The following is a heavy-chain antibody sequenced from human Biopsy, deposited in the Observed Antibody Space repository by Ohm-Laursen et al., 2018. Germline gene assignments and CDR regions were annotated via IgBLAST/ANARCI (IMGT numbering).Heavy chain of an antibody. CDR3: ATELLPPGVGGSWFDP. CDR1: GVTLSGYA. CDR2: ISASSSYI. V-gene: IGHV3-21*06. Sequence: SLRLSCAASGVTLSGYAMNWVRQAPGKGLEWVSSISASSSYIHYADSVKGRFTVSRDNAKNSLYLQMNSLRAADTAKYYCATELLPPGVGGSWFDPWGQGILVTVSS. J-gene: IGHJ5*02. D-gene: IGHD3-10*01.